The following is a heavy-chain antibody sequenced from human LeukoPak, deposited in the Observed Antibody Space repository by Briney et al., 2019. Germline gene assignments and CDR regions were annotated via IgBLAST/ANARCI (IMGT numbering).Heavy chain of an antibody. CDR2: ISGSGDNT. Sequence: PGGSLRLSCAASGFTFSSYAMTWVRQAPGKGLQWVSAISGSGDNTYYADSVKGRFTISRDNSKNTLSLQMNSLRAEDTAVYYCARADPYYGGRSFFDYWGQGTLVTVSS. D-gene: IGHD4-23*01. CDR1: GFTFSSYA. CDR3: ARADPYYGGRSFFDY. J-gene: IGHJ4*02. V-gene: IGHV3-23*01.